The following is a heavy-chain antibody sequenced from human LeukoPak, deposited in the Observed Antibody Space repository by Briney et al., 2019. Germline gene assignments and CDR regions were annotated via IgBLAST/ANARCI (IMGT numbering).Heavy chain of an antibody. Sequence: GASVKVSCKASGGTFSSYAISWVRQAPGQGLEWMGGIIPIFGTANYAQKFQGRVTITADESTSTAYMELSSLRSEDTAVYYCAREGGDIAAAGTIFDYWGQGTLVTVSS. CDR1: GGTFSSYA. CDR2: IIPIFGTA. D-gene: IGHD6-13*01. CDR3: AREGGDIAAAGTIFDY. J-gene: IGHJ4*02. V-gene: IGHV1-69*13.